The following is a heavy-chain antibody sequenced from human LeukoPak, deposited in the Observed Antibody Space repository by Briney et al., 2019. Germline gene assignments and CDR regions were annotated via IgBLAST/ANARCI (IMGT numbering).Heavy chain of an antibody. Sequence: SVKVSCKASGFTFTSSAMQWVRQGRGQRLEWIGWIVVGSGNTNYAQKFQERVTITRDMSTSTAYMELSSLRSEDTAVYYCAVRNYYDSSGYYSYWGQGTLVTVSS. CDR3: AVRNYYDSSGYYSY. V-gene: IGHV1-58*02. D-gene: IGHD3-22*01. CDR2: IVVGSGNT. J-gene: IGHJ4*02. CDR1: GFTFTSSA.